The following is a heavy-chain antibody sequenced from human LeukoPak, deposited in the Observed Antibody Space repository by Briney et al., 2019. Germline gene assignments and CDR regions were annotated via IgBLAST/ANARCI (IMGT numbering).Heavy chain of an antibody. CDR1: GFTFSSYW. Sequence: PGGSLRLSCAASGFTFSSYWMSWVRQAPGKGLEWVANIKQDGSEKYYVDSVKGRFTISRDNAKNSLYLQMNSLRAEDTAVYYCARDTAYYSDSSGYYRFNCWGQGTLVTVSS. D-gene: IGHD3-22*01. CDR3: ARDTAYYSDSSGYYRFNC. J-gene: IGHJ4*02. V-gene: IGHV3-7*01. CDR2: IKQDGSEK.